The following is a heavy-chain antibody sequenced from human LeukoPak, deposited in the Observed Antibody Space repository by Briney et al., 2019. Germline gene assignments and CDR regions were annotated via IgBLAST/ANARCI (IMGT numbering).Heavy chain of an antibody. CDR3: AKPAAGSPIDAFDI. Sequence: TGGSLRLSCAASGFSFSTYAMSWVRQAPGKGLEWVSAISGSGGSTYYADSVEGRFTISRDNSKNTLYLQMNSLRAEDTAVYYCAKPAAGSPIDAFDIWGQGTMVTVSS. V-gene: IGHV3-23*01. CDR2: ISGSGGST. J-gene: IGHJ3*02. CDR1: GFSFSTYA. D-gene: IGHD6-13*01.